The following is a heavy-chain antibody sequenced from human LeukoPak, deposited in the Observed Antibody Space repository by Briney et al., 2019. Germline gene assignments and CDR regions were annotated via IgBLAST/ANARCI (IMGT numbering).Heavy chain of an antibody. V-gene: IGHV4-59*08. Sequence: PSETLSLTCAVYGGSFSGYYWSWIRQPPGKGLEWIGYIEYSGNTNYNPSLKSRVTIAVDTSKNQFSLKLSSVTAADTAMYYCARHGSGWTFDYWGQGTLVTVSS. CDR1: GGSFSGYY. D-gene: IGHD6-19*01. J-gene: IGHJ4*02. CDR2: IEYSGNT. CDR3: ARHGSGWTFDY.